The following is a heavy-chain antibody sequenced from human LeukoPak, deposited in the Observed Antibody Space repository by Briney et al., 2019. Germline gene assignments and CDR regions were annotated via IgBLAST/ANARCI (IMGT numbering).Heavy chain of an antibody. Sequence: PGRPLKLSCAASGFTFRNYGMHWVRQAPGKGLEWVAVISYDGSNKYYTDSVKGRFTISRDNSKNTLYLQMNSLRAEDTAVYYSAKDSVDTTIFDAFDIWGQGTMVTVSS. D-gene: IGHD5-18*01. CDR2: ISYDGSNK. J-gene: IGHJ3*02. V-gene: IGHV3-30*18. CDR3: AKDSVDTTIFDAFDI. CDR1: GFTFRNYG.